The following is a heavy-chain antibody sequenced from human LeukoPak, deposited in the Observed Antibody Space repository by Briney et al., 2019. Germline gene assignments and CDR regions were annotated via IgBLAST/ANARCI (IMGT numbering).Heavy chain of an antibody. D-gene: IGHD4-17*01. CDR1: GYSISSGYY. Sequence: SETLSLTCTVSGYSISSGYYWGWIRQPPGKGLEWIGYIYYSGSTNYNPSLKSRVTILVDTSKNQFSLKLSSVTAADTAVYYCARDGDYGDYYDSDAFDIWGQGTMVTVSS. CDR2: IYYSGST. CDR3: ARDGDYGDYYDSDAFDI. J-gene: IGHJ3*02. V-gene: IGHV4-38-2*02.